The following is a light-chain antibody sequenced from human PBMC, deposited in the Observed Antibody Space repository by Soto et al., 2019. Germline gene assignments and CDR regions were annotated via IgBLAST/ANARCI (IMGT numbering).Light chain of an antibody. Sequence: LSLSQGDCATLSCRASQSVTSKLAWYQQKPGQAPRLLIYDASTRATGIPARFSGSGSGTEFTLTISSPESEDFAVYYCQQYGNSPQTFGQGTKVDIK. V-gene: IGKV3D-15*02. CDR1: QSVTSK. CDR2: DAS. CDR3: QQYGNSPQT. J-gene: IGKJ1*01.